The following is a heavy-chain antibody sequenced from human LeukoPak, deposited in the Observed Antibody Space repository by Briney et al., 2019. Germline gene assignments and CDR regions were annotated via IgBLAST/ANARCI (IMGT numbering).Heavy chain of an antibody. CDR2: ISSSGSTI. Sequence: PGGSLRLSCAASGFTFSDYYMSWIRQAPGKGLEWVSYISSSGSTIYYADSVKGRFTISRDNAKNSLYLQMNSLRAEDTAVYYCARAGPYCSGGSCQLVDDYWGQGTLVTASS. CDR1: GFTFSDYY. CDR3: ARAGPYCSGGSCQLVDDY. J-gene: IGHJ4*02. D-gene: IGHD2-15*01. V-gene: IGHV3-11*04.